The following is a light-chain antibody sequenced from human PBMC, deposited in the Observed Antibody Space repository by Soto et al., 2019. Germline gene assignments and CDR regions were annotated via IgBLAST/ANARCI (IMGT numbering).Light chain of an antibody. CDR3: GAWDSSLTVVV. J-gene: IGLJ7*01. CDR2: DNN. CDR1: TSNIGNNY. Sequence: QSVLTQPPSVSAAPGQKVTISCSGSTSNIGNNYVSWYQQFPGTAPKLLIYDNNKRPSGIPDRFSGSKSGTSATLGITGLQTGDEADYYCGAWDSSLTVVVFGGGTQRPSS. V-gene: IGLV1-51*01.